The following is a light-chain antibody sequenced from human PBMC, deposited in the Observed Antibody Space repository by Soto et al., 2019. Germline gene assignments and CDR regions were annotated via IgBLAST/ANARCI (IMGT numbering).Light chain of an antibody. V-gene: IGKV1-39*01. Sequence: DIQMTQSPSSLSASVVERVTITCRASQSITSYLSWYQQQPGKAPKLLIYAASSLQSGVPSRFSGSGSGTDFTLTISSLQPEDFATYYCQQSYSILITFGQGTRLEIK. CDR1: QSITSY. J-gene: IGKJ5*01. CDR3: QQSYSILIT. CDR2: AAS.